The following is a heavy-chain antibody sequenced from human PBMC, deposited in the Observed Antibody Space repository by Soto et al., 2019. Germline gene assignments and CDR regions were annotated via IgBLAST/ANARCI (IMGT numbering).Heavy chain of an antibody. CDR3: ARDYRYCSSASCYTYWFDP. Sequence: PSETLSLTCTVSGGSISSYYWSCIRQPAGKGLEWIGRFYSTGTTNYNPSLKSRVTMSLDTSKNQFSLKLSSVTAADTAVYFCARDYRYCSSASCYTYWFDPWGQGTLVTVS. V-gene: IGHV4-4*07. CDR1: GGSISSYY. CDR2: FYSTGTT. J-gene: IGHJ5*02. D-gene: IGHD2-2*02.